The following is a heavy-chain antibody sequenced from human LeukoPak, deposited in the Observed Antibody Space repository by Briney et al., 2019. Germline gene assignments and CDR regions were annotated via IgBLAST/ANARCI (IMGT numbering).Heavy chain of an antibody. V-gene: IGHV3-11*01. CDR1: GFTLTDYY. J-gene: IGHJ5*02. Sequence: GRSQTLSYAAAGFTLTDYYMSWVRHDPGKGLEWVSYIISSRSTIYYAASVTGRFSLSRVKAKNSLYLQMNSLRAEVTAVYYCARVWACEDRFDPWGQGTLVSVSS. CDR2: IISSRSTI. D-gene: IGHD1-26*01. CDR3: ARVWACEDRFDP.